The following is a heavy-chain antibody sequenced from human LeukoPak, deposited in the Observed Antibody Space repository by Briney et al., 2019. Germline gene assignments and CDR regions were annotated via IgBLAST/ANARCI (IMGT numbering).Heavy chain of an antibody. D-gene: IGHD3-22*01. CDR2: INDDGREG. Sequence: GGPLRLSCVASGFTFRTYWMNWFRRAPGKGLEWVGNINDDGREGNYVDSVRGRFIISRDNAKDSLYLQMNSLRVDDTAMYYCAIDRLSYDWSDYRFHYWGQGARVTVSS. V-gene: IGHV3-7*01. J-gene: IGHJ4*01. CDR1: GFTFRTYW. CDR3: AIDRLSYDWSDYRFHY.